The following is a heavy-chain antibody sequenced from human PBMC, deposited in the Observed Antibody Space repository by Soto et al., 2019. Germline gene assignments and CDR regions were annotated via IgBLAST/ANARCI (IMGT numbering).Heavy chain of an antibody. Sequence: QVQLVQSGAEVKKPGASVKVSCKASGYTFTSYGISWVRQAPGQGLEWMGWISPYNGNTNYAQNLQGRVTMTTDTSTSTAYMELRSLRSDDTAVYYAARDRRYNWNYGWFDPWGQGTLVTVSS. CDR3: ARDRRYNWNYGWFDP. J-gene: IGHJ5*02. CDR1: GYTFTSYG. D-gene: IGHD1-7*01. CDR2: ISPYNGNT. V-gene: IGHV1-18*01.